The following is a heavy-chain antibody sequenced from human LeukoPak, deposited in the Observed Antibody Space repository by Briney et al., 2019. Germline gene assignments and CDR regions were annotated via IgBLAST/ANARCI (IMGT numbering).Heavy chain of an antibody. J-gene: IGHJ4*02. V-gene: IGHV3-30*18. Sequence: GGSLRLSCAASGLTFNSYGMHWVRQAPGKGLEWVTVISYDGSNKYYSDSVKGRFTISRDNSKNTLYLQMNSLRGEDTAVHFCAKSTSIHITVAGGFDCWGQGTLVTVSS. CDR1: GLTFNSYG. CDR3: AKSTSIHITVAGGFDC. CDR2: ISYDGSNK. D-gene: IGHD6-19*01.